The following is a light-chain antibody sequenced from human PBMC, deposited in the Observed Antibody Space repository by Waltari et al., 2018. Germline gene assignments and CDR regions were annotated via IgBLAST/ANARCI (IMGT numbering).Light chain of an antibody. CDR2: DTS. V-gene: IGKV3-11*01. CDR3: QQLSNWPWT. CDR1: QSVSSY. Sequence: EIVLTQSPATLSLSPGERATLSCRASQSVSSYLAWYQQKPAQAPMLLIYDTSNRATGSPGRFSGIGSGTDFSRTISSLEPEDFAVYYFQQLSNWPWTFGQGTKVEIK. J-gene: IGKJ1*01.